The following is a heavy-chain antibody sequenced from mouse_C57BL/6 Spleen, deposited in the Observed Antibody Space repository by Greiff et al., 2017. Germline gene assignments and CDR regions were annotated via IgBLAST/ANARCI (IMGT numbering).Heavy chain of an antibody. CDR3: ARDSPLYYGSSYAMDY. V-gene: IGHV3-6*01. D-gene: IGHD1-1*01. CDR1: GYSITSGYY. J-gene: IGHJ4*01. Sequence: EVKLMESGPGLVKPSQSLSLTCSVTGYSITSGYYWNWLRPFPGNTLEWMGYISYDGSNTYNPAIKNRISITRDTTKNQFCLKLNSVTTEDTATYYCARDSPLYYGSSYAMDYGGQGTSVTVSS. CDR2: ISYDGSN.